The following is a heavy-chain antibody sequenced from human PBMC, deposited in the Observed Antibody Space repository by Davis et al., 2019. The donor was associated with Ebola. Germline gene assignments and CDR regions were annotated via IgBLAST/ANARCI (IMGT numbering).Heavy chain of an antibody. CDR2: ISSSSSYI. D-gene: IGHD1-26*01. J-gene: IGHJ4*02. Sequence: GGSLRLSCAASGFTFSSYSMNWVRQAPGKGLEWVSSISSSSSYIYYADSVKGRFTISRDNSRNILYLQMNSLRAEDTAVYYCARDTWYSGDDNGGDWGQGTLVTVSS. V-gene: IGHV3-21*04. CDR1: GFTFSSYS. CDR3: ARDTWYSGDDNGGD.